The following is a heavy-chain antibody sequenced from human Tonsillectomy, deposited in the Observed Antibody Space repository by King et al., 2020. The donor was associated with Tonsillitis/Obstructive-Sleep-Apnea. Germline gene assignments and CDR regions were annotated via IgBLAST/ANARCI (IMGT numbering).Heavy chain of an antibody. CDR2: ISYDGGNK. CDR1: GFTFSRYG. J-gene: IGHJ3*02. Sequence: QLVQSGGGVVQPGRSLRLSCAASGFTFSRYGMHWVRQAPGKGLEWVAVISYDGGNKYYADSVKGRFTISRDNSKNTLYLQMNSLRAEDTAVYYCARDGIAVAGPLRSGTFDIWGQGTMVTVSS. V-gene: IGHV3-33*05. CDR3: ARDGIAVAGPLRSGTFDI. D-gene: IGHD6-19*01.